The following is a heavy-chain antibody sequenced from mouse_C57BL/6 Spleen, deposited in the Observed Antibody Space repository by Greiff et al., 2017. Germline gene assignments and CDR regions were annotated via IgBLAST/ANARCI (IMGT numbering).Heavy chain of an antibody. D-gene: IGHD2-1*01. V-gene: IGHV1-82*01. Sequence: VQLQESGPELVKPGASVKISCKASGYAFSSSWMNWVQQSPGKGLEWIGRIYPGDGDTYYNGTFKGKVTLTADKSSSTAYMQLSSLTSEASAVXFCASLYYGNYGWFAYWGKGTMVTVSA. CDR2: IYPGDGDT. J-gene: IGHJ3*01. CDR1: GYAFSSSW. CDR3: ASLYYGNYGWFAY.